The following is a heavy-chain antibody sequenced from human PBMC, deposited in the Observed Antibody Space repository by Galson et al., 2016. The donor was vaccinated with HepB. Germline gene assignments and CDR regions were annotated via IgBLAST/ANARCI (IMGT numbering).Heavy chain of an antibody. CDR2: ITPIFGTT. Sequence: SVKVSCKASGGTFSSYAISWVRQAPGQGLEWMGGITPIFGTTNYAQRFQGRITITADESTSTAYMELSSLRSEDTAVYYCARDSAVGATEFYFGMDVWGKGTTVTVSS. CDR1: GGTFSSYA. J-gene: IGHJ6*04. V-gene: IGHV1-69*13. D-gene: IGHD1-26*01. CDR3: ARDSAVGATEFYFGMDV.